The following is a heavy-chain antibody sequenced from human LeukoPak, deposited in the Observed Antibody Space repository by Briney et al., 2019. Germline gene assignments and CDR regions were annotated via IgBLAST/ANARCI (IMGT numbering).Heavy chain of an antibody. Sequence: PGGSLRLSCAASGFTFDDYTMHWVRHAPGKGLEWVSLISWDGGSTYYADSVKGRFTISRDNSKNSLYLQMNSLRTEDTALYYCAKSRQQGFGLDYWGQGTLVTVSS. CDR1: GFTFDDYT. CDR2: ISWDGGST. J-gene: IGHJ4*02. V-gene: IGHV3-43*01. CDR3: AKSRQQGFGLDY. D-gene: IGHD6-13*01.